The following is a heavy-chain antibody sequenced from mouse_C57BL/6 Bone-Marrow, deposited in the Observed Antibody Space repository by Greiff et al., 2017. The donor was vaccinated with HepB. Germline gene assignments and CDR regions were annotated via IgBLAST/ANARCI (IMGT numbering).Heavy chain of an antibody. V-gene: IGHV1-81*01. CDR1: GYTFTSYG. D-gene: IGHD2-3*01. CDR3: ARSGGWLLTMDY. Sequence: QVQLKQSGAELARPGASVKLSCKASGYTFTSYGISWVKQRTGQGLEWIGEIYPRSGNTYYNEKFKGKATLTADKSSSTAYMELRSLTSEDSAVYFCARSGGWLLTMDYWGQGTSVTVSS. CDR2: IYPRSGNT. J-gene: IGHJ4*01.